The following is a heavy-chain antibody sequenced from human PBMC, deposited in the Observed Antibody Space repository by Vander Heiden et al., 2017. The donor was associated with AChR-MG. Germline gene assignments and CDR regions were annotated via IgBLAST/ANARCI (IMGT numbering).Heavy chain of an antibody. CDR3: AREFGGLDY. Sequence: QVQLVQSGTGVKKPGASVKVSCKASGYAFTDYYIPWVRLAPGQGLEWMGRINSNTGGTNYAQKFQGRVIVTRDTSISTAYMELSGLRSDDTAEYFCAREFGGLDYWGQGTLVTVSS. CDR2: INSNTGGT. J-gene: IGHJ4*02. V-gene: IGHV1-2*06. CDR1: GYAFTDYY. D-gene: IGHD2-15*01.